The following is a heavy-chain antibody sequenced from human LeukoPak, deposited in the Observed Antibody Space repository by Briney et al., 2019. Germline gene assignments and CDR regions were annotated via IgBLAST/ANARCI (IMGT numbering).Heavy chain of an antibody. CDR2: IYYSGST. V-gene: IGHV4-39*01. Sequence: SETLSLTCTVSGGSISSSSYYWGWIRQPPGKGLEWIGSIYYSGSTYYNPSLKSRVTISVDTSKNHFSLKLSSVTASDTAVYYCARRITMVRGVIKGDFDIWGQGTMVTVSS. CDR3: ARRITMVRGVIKGDFDI. D-gene: IGHD3-10*01. CDR1: GGSISSSSYY. J-gene: IGHJ3*02.